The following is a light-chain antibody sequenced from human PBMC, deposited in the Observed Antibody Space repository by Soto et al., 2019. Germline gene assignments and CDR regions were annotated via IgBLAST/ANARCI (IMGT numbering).Light chain of an antibody. J-gene: IGKJ1*01. V-gene: IGKV1-12*01. CDR3: QQANSFPWT. CDR1: QGISSW. Sequence: DIQMTQSPSSVSASVGDRVTITCRASQGISSWLAWSQQKPGKAPKLLIYAASSLQSGVPSRFSGSGSGTDFTLTISSLQPEDFANYYCQQANSFPWTFGQGTKVEIK. CDR2: AAS.